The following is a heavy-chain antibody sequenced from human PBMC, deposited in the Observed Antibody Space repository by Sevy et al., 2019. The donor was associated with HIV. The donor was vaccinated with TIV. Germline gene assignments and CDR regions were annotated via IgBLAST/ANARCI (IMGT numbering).Heavy chain of an antibody. CDR2: IRYDGSNK. Sequence: GGSLRLSCAASGFTFSSYGMHWVRQAPGKGLEWVAFIRYDGSNKYYADSVKGRFTISRDNSKNTLYLQMNSLRAEDTAVYYCAKGDLMATRPEMILHWGQGTLVTVSS. J-gene: IGHJ4*02. CDR1: GFTFSSYG. D-gene: IGHD5-12*01. V-gene: IGHV3-30*02. CDR3: AKGDLMATRPEMILH.